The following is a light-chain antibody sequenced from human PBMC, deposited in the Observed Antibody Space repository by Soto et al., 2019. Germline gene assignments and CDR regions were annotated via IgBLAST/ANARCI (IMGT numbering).Light chain of an antibody. V-gene: IGKV3-20*01. CDR1: QSVSSNY. CDR2: AAS. Sequence: EVVLTQSPGTLSLSPGDRATLSCRASQSVSSNYLAWYQQKPGQAPRLLIYAASNRATGIPDRFSGGGSGTDFTLNISRLEPENFAVYYCQPYGSSPRTFGQGTELEI. J-gene: IGKJ2*01. CDR3: QPYGSSPRT.